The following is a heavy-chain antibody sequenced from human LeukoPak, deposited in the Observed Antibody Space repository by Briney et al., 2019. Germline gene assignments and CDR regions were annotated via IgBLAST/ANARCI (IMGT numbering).Heavy chain of an antibody. CDR1: GFTFSSYA. CDR2: ICGNDGRT. J-gene: IGHJ4*02. CDR3: AKYGAYDPYFDN. V-gene: IGHV3-23*01. Sequence: GGSLRLSCAASGFTFSSYAMSWVRQAPGKGLEWLSGICGNDGRTYYTDSVKGRFTISRDNSKNTQYLQMNSLRADDTAIYSCAKYGAYDPYFDNWGQGTLVTVSS. D-gene: IGHD4-17*01.